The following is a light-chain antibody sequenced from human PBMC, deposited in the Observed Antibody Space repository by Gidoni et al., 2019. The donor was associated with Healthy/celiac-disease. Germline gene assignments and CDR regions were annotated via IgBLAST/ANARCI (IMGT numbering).Light chain of an antibody. Sequence: EIVMAQSTATLSGSPGERATLSGRASQSVSSNLAWYQQKPGQAPRLLIYGASTRSTGIPARFSGSGSGTEFTLTISILQSEDFAVYYCQQYNNWPPSTFGEGTKVKIK. J-gene: IGKJ4*01. V-gene: IGKV3-15*01. CDR2: GAS. CDR1: QSVSSN. CDR3: QQYNNWPPST.